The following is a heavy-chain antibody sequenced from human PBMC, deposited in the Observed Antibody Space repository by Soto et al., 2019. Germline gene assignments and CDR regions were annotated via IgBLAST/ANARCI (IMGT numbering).Heavy chain of an antibody. CDR1: GGSFSGYY. Sequence: SETLSLTCAVYGGSFSGYYWSWIRQPPGKGLEWIGEINHSGSTNYNPSLKSRVTISVDTSKNRFSLKLSSVTAADTAVYYCARGDPLDAFDIWGQGTMVTVSS. J-gene: IGHJ3*02. V-gene: IGHV4-34*01. CDR3: ARGDPLDAFDI. CDR2: INHSGST.